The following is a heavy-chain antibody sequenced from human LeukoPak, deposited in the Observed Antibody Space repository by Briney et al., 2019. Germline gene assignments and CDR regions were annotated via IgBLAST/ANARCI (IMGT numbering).Heavy chain of an antibody. J-gene: IGHJ4*02. CDR1: GYTFTSYD. Sequence: ASVKVSCKASGYTFTSYDINWVRQATGQGLEWMGWMNPNSGNTGYAQKFQGRVTMTRNTSISTAYMEQSSLRSEDTAVYYCARGRDGLTLCYFDYWGQGTLVTVSS. D-gene: IGHD5-24*01. V-gene: IGHV1-8*01. CDR2: MNPNSGNT. CDR3: ARGRDGLTLCYFDY.